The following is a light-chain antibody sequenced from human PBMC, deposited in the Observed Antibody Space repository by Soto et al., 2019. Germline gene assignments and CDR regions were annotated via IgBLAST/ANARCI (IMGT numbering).Light chain of an antibody. CDR2: GAS. CDR1: QSVSSNY. Sequence: EIVLTQSPGTLSLSPGERATLSCRAIQSVSSNYLAWYQQKPGQAPGLLIHGASIRGTGIPDRFSGSGSGTDFTLTISRLEPEDFAVYYCHQYGSSPWTFGQGTKVEIK. V-gene: IGKV3-20*01. J-gene: IGKJ1*01. CDR3: HQYGSSPWT.